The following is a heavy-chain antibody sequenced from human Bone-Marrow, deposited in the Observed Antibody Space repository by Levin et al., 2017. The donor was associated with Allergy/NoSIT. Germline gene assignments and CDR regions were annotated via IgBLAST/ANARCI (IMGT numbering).Heavy chain of an antibody. V-gene: IGHV4-30-4*08. CDR2: IYYSGST. CDR1: GGSISSDNYY. D-gene: IGHD2-15*01. Sequence: SETLSLTCTVSGGSISSDNYYCTWIRQPPGKGLQWIGYIYYSGSTYYNPSLKSRVTISVDTSKNQFSMKLSSLTAADTAVYYCARCTGGTCYTGLDHWGQGTLVTVSS. J-gene: IGHJ4*02. CDR3: ARCTGGTCYTGLDH.